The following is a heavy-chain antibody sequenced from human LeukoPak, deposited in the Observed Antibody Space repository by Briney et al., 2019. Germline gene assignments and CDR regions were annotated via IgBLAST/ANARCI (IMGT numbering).Heavy chain of an antibody. D-gene: IGHD4-17*01. V-gene: IGHV4-39*02. CDR3: ARDPDYGDYLNWFDP. J-gene: IGHJ5*02. CDR2: IFSGGST. Sequence: SETLSLTCTVSGGSISSSTFYWGWIRQPPGKGLEWIGSIFSGGSTYYNPSLKSRVTISVDTSKNHFSLKLSSVTAADTAVYYCARDPDYGDYLNWFDPWGQGTLVTVSS. CDR1: GGSISSSTFY.